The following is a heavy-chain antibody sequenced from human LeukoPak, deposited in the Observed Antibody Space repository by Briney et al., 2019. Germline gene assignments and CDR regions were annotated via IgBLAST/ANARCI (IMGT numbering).Heavy chain of an antibody. V-gene: IGHV1-69*05. CDR1: GGTFSSYA. CDR2: IIPIFGTA. Sequence: SSVKVSCKASGGTFSSYAISWVRQAPGQGLEWMGRIIPIFGTANYAQKFQGRVTITTDESTSTAYMELSSLRSEDTAVYYCARDRGSNSWYYFDYWGRGTLVTVSS. D-gene: IGHD6-13*01. CDR3: ARDRGSNSWYYFDY. J-gene: IGHJ4*02.